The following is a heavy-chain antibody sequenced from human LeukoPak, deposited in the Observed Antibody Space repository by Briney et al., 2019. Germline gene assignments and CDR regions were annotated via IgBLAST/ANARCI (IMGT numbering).Heavy chain of an antibody. CDR1: GITVSSYY. CDR3: AKDLDPIAVADPDY. V-gene: IGHV3-30*18. D-gene: IGHD6-19*01. J-gene: IGHJ4*02. Sequence: GGSLRLSCAASGITVSSYYMSWVRQAPGKGLEWVAVISYDGSNKYYADSVKGRFTISRDNSKNTLYLQMNSLRAEDTAVYYCAKDLDPIAVADPDYWGQGTLVTVSS. CDR2: ISYDGSNK.